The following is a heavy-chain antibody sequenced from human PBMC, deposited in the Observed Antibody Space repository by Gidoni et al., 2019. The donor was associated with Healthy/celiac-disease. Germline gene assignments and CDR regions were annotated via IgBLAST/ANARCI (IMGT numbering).Heavy chain of an antibody. J-gene: IGHJ4*02. CDR3: ARQGESIAVAGTRQGVYYFDY. V-gene: IGHV5-51*01. Sequence: EVQLVQSGEEVKTPGESLKISCTGAGSSFTSYWIGWGRQMPGKGLEWMGIIYPGDSDTRYSPSFQGQVTISADKSISTAYLQWSSLKASDTAMYYCARQGESIAVAGTRQGVYYFDYWGQGTLVTVSS. CDR1: GSSFTSYW. CDR2: IYPGDSDT. D-gene: IGHD6-19*01.